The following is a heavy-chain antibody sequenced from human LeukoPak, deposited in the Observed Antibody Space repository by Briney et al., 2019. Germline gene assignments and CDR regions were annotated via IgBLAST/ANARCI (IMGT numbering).Heavy chain of an antibody. V-gene: IGHV3-30*03. Sequence: PGGSLRLSCAASGFTFSSYGMHWVRQAPDKGLEWVAVISYDGSNKYYADSVKGRFTISRDNSKNTLYLQMNSLRAEDTAVYYCARSARWGQGTLVTVSS. CDR2: ISYDGSNK. J-gene: IGHJ4*02. CDR1: GFTFSSYG. CDR3: ARSAR.